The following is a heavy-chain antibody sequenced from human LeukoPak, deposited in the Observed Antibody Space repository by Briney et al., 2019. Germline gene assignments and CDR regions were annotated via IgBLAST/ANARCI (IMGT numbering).Heavy chain of an antibody. CDR2: IKQDGSEK. V-gene: IGHV3-7*01. CDR1: GFTFSSYW. Sequence: GGSLRLSCAASGFTFSSYWMSWVRQAPGKGLEWVANIKQDGSEKYYVDSVKGRFTISRDNAKNSLYLQMNSLRAEDTAVYYCARGWASGSYRKSGFDYWGQGTLVTVSS. J-gene: IGHJ4*02. D-gene: IGHD3-10*01. CDR3: ARGWASGSYRKSGFDY.